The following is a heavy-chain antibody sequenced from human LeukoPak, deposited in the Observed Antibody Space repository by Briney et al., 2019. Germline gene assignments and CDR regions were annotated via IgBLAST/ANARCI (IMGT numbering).Heavy chain of an antibody. J-gene: IGHJ4*02. CDR1: GGSISSYY. CDR2: IYYSEST. Sequence: SETLSLTCTVSGGSISSYYWSWIRQPPGKGLEWIGYIYYSESTNYNPSLKSRVAISVDTSKNQFSLKLSSVTAADTAVYYCASVRGYSYGVDYWGQGTLVTVSS. V-gene: IGHV4-59*01. CDR3: ASVRGYSYGVDY. D-gene: IGHD5-18*01.